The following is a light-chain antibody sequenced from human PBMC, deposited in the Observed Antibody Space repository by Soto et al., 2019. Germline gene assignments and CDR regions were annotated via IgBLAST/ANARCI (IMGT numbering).Light chain of an antibody. CDR1: SSDVGGYNY. Sequence: QSALTQPPSASGSPGQSVTISCTGTSSDVGGYNYVSWYQQHPGKAPKLMIYAVSKRPSGVPDRFSGSKSGNTASLTVSGLQAEDEADYYCSSDAGSNKGVFGGGTKLTVL. CDR3: SSDAGSNKGV. CDR2: AVS. V-gene: IGLV2-8*01. J-gene: IGLJ2*01.